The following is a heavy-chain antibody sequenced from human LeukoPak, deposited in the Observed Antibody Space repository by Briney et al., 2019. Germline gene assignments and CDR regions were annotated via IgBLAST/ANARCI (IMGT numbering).Heavy chain of an antibody. D-gene: IGHD1-1*01. CDR3: ARRAYSAAYWKHFDY. CDR1: GGSISSGSYY. CDR2: IYTSGST. V-gene: IGHV4-61*02. Sequence: SETLSLTCTVSGGSISSGSYYWSWIRQPAGKGLEWIGRIYTSGSTNYNPSLKSRFTISVDTSKNQFSLKLNSVTAADTAVYFCARRAYSAAYWKHFDYWGQGTLVTVSS. J-gene: IGHJ4*02.